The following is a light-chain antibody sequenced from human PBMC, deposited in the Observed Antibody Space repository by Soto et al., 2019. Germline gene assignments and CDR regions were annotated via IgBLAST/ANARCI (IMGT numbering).Light chain of an antibody. J-gene: IGKJ2*01. V-gene: IGKV3-15*01. CDR2: GAS. CDR1: QSVSSN. Sequence: EILMTQSPATLSVSPGERATLSCRASQSVSSNLAWYQQKPGQGPRLLLYGASTRATGIPARFSGSGSGTDFTLTISSLQSEDFAVYYCQQSNNWPYTFGQGTKLEIK. CDR3: QQSNNWPYT.